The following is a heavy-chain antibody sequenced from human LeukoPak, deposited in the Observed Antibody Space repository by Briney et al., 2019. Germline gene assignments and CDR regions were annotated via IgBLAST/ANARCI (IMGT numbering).Heavy chain of an antibody. CDR1: GGTFSSYA. Sequence: GASVKVSCKASGGTFSSYAISWVRQAPGQGLEWMGRIIPILGIANYAQKFQGRVTITADKSTSTAYMELSSLRSEDTAVYYCARDPPEQWLDTGSFDYWGQGTLVTVSS. CDR2: IIPILGIA. J-gene: IGHJ4*02. V-gene: IGHV1-69*04. D-gene: IGHD6-19*01. CDR3: ARDPPEQWLDTGSFDY.